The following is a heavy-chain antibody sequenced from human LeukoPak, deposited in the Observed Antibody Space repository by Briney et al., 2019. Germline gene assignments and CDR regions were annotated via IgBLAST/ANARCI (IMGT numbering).Heavy chain of an antibody. Sequence: GGSLRLSCAASGFTFSSYAMSWVRQAPGKGLEWVSAISGSGGSTYYADSVKGRFTISRDNPKNTLYLQMNSLRAEDTAVYYCAKDYYDSSGYYSDAFDIWGQGTMVTVSS. V-gene: IGHV3-23*01. J-gene: IGHJ3*02. CDR3: AKDYYDSSGYYSDAFDI. CDR2: ISGSGGST. CDR1: GFTFSSYA. D-gene: IGHD3-22*01.